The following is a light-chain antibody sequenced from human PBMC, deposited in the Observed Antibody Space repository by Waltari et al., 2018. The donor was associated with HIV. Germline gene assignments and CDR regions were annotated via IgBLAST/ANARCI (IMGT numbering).Light chain of an antibody. CDR3: CSYAGSYTH. CDR1: SSDVGGYNY. Sequence: QSALTQPRSVSGSPGQSVTFSCTGTSSDVGGYNYVSWYQQHPGKAPKLMIYDVSKRPSGVPDRFSGSKSGNTASLTISGLQAEDEADYYCCSYAGSYTHFDGGTKLTVL. V-gene: IGLV2-11*01. J-gene: IGLJ2*01. CDR2: DVS.